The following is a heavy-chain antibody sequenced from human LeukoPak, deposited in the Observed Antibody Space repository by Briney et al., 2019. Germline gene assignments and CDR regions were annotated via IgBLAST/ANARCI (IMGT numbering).Heavy chain of an antibody. CDR2: IYPRDGST. Sequence: ASVKVSCKASGYTFTSNYIHWVRQAPGQGLEWMGMIYPRDGSTSYAQKFQGRVTVTRDTSTSTVHMELSGLRSEDTAVYYCAREARLTAHFDYWGQGTLVTVSS. CDR3: AREARLTAHFDY. D-gene: IGHD2-21*02. CDR1: GYTFTSNY. J-gene: IGHJ4*02. V-gene: IGHV1-46*01.